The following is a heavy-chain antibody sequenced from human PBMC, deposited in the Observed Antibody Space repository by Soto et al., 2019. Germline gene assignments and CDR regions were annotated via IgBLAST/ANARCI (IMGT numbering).Heavy chain of an antibody. CDR3: AKSHTTEDFQH. Sequence: GGSLRLSCAAAGFSVSSSHMNWVRQAPGKGLEWVSVIYSGGATYYAVSVKGRFTISRDNSKNTLYLQMNSLRAEDTAVYYCAKSHTTEDFQHGGQGTLVTVSS. V-gene: IGHV3-53*01. CDR1: GFSVSSSH. CDR2: IYSGGAT. J-gene: IGHJ1*01.